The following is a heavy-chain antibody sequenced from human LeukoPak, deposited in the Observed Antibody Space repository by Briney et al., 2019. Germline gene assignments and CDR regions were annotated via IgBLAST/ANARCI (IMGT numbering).Heavy chain of an antibody. CDR2: ISTNTGNP. CDR3: AREVAPGGFDY. CDR1: GYTFNSYA. V-gene: IGHV7-4-1*02. D-gene: IGHD4-23*01. Sequence: ASVKVSCKASGYTFNSYAMNWVRQAPGQGLEWMGWISTNTGNPTYAQGFTGRFVFSLDTSVSTAYLQISSLKAEDTAVYYCAREVAPGGFDYWGQGTLVTVSS. J-gene: IGHJ4*02.